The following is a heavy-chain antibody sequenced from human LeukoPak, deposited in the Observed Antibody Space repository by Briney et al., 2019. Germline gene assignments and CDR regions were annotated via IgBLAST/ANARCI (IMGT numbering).Heavy chain of an antibody. D-gene: IGHD5-18*01. CDR1: GFIFSSYP. Sequence: PGGSLRLSCVASGFIFSSYPMNWVRQAPGKGLEWVSHINSDTNITPYTASVSGRFTISRDNAKNSLYLHVNSLRAEDTAVYFCARGGSDTAMAHDYWGQGTLVTVSS. V-gene: IGHV3-48*01. J-gene: IGHJ4*02. CDR3: ARGGSDTAMAHDY. CDR2: INSDTNIT.